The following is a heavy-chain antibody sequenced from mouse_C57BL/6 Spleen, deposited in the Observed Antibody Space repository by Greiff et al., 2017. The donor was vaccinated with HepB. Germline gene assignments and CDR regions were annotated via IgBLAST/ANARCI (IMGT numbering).Heavy chain of an antibody. V-gene: IGHV1-19*01. CDR1: GYTFTDYY. CDR2: INPYNGGT. D-gene: IGHD1-1*01. J-gene: IGHJ4*01. CDR3: AKGDYYWGYAMDY. Sequence: VQLQQSGPVLVQPGASVKMSCKASGYTFTDYYMNWVKQSHGKCLEWIGVINPYNGGTSYNQKFKGKVTFTVNKSSSTDCMELNSLTSEDSAVYCGAKGDYYWGYAMDYWGQGASVTVSS.